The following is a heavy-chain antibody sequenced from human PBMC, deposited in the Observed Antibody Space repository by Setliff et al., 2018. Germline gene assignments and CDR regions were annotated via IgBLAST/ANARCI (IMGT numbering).Heavy chain of an antibody. Sequence: ASVKVSCKVSGYTFTDYYMHWVQQAPGKGLEWMGLVDPEDGETIYAEKFQGRVTITADTSTDTAHMELSSLRSEDTAVYYCARDGMVRGVRDYYGMDVWGQGTTVTVSS. CDR1: GYTFTDYY. CDR2: VDPEDGET. V-gene: IGHV1-69-2*01. J-gene: IGHJ6*02. CDR3: ARDGMVRGVRDYYGMDV. D-gene: IGHD3-10*01.